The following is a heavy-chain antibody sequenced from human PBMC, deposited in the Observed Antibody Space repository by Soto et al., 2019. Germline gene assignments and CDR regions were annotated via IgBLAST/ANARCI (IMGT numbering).Heavy chain of an antibody. CDR3: ASSAVAGIVDY. Sequence: QVQLQESGPGLVKPSETLSLTCTVSGGSVSSGSYYWSWIRQPPGKGLEWIGYIYYSGSTNYNPPCSSRVPISVDASKNQFSLKLSSVTAADTAVYYCASSAVAGIVDYWGQGTLVTVSS. V-gene: IGHV4-61*01. J-gene: IGHJ4*02. CDR1: GGSVSSGSYY. D-gene: IGHD6-19*01. CDR2: IYYSGST.